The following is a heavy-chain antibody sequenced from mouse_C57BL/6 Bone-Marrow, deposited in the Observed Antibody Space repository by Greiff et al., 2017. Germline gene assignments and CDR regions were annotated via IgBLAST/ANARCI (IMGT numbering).Heavy chain of an antibody. CDR3: ARSSYYYGSSPWAMDY. J-gene: IGHJ4*01. D-gene: IGHD1-1*01. CDR2: ISYDGSN. V-gene: IGHV3-6*01. Sequence: EVQLQESGPGLVKPSQSLSLTCSVTGYSITSGYYWNWIRQFPGNKLEWMGYISYDGSNNSNPSLKNRISISRDTSKNQFFLKLNSVTTEDTATYYCARSSYYYGSSPWAMDYWGQGTSVTVSS. CDR1: GYSITSGYY.